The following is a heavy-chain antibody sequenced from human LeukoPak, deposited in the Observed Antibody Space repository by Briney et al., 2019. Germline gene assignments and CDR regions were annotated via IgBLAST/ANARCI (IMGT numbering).Heavy chain of an antibody. V-gene: IGHV1-2*06. CDR1: GYTFTGYY. D-gene: IGHD3-3*01. CDR3: ARVRRGDWSGYYNPGWFDP. Sequence: GASVKVSCKASGYTFTGYYMHWVRQAPGQGLEWMGRINPNSGGTNYAQKFQGRVTMTRDTSISTAYMELSRLRSDDTAVYYCARVRRGDWSGYYNPGWFDPWGQGTLVTVSS. J-gene: IGHJ5*02. CDR2: INPNSGGT.